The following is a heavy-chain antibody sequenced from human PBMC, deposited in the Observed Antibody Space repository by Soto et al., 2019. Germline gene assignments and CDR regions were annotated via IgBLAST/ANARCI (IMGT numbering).Heavy chain of an antibody. CDR2: ISPHNFNT. D-gene: IGHD3-9*01. J-gene: IGHJ4*02. CDR3: ARDEGGYDILTGNYKAHHFDY. Sequence: GASVKVSCKASGYTFTHFYITWVRQAPGQGLEWMGAISPHNFNTNYAQKFRGRVTLTTEKSTNTAYMDLRSLTSDDTAVYYCARDEGGYDILTGNYKAHHFDYWGQGVPVTVSS. V-gene: IGHV1-18*01. CDR1: GYTFTHFY.